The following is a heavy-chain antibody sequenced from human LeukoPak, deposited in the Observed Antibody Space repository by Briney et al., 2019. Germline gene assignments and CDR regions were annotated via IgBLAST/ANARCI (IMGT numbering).Heavy chain of an antibody. CDR2: ISSSSSYI. CDR1: GFTFSSYS. D-gene: IGHD4-17*01. Sequence: SGGSLRLSCAASGFTFSSYSMNWVRQAPGKGLEWVSSISSSSSYIYYADSVKGRFTISRDNAKNSLYLQMNSLRAEDTAVYYCARIYGPGYYYYMDVWGKGTTVTISS. CDR3: ARIYGPGYYYYMDV. V-gene: IGHV3-21*01. J-gene: IGHJ6*03.